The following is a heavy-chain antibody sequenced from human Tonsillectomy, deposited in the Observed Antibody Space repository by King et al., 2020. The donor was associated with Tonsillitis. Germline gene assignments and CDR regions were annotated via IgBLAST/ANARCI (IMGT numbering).Heavy chain of an antibody. CDR3: ATXXXXXGYXPSXX. D-gene: IGHD3-22*01. V-gene: IGHV3-7*03. CDR1: GFTFSTCW. Sequence: VQLVESGGGLVQPGGSLRLSCAASGFTFSTCWMTWVRQTPGXGLEXVANXKEDGSEKNXVXXVKGRFTXXRDNAXNSXYLQMNXLRAEDTAVYYCATXXXXXGYXPSXXWGXXXXVTVSS. J-gene: IGHJ4*02. CDR2: XKEDGSEK.